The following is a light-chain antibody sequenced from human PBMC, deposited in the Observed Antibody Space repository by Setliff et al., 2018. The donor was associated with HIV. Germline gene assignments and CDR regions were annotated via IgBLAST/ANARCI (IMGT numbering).Light chain of an antibody. J-gene: IGLJ1*01. V-gene: IGLV2-14*01. CDR1: SSDVGGYNY. CDR2: DVS. CDR3: SSSRSSTIEV. Sequence: QSVLPQPASVSGSPGQSITISCTGTSSDVGGYNYVSWYQQHPGKAPKLMIYDVSKRPSGVSDRFSGSKSGNTASLTISGLQAEDEADYYCSSSRSSTIEVFGTGTKVTVL.